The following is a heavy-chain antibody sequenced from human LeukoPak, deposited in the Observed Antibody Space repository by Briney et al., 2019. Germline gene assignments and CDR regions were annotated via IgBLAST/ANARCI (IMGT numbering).Heavy chain of an antibody. V-gene: IGHV3-15*01. CDR2: IKSKTDGGTT. Sequence: KPGGSLRLSCAASGFTFSSYAMSWVRQAPGKGLEWVGRIKSKTDGGTTDYAAPVKGRFTISRDDSKNTLYLQMNSLKTEDTAVYYCTTRNSSSLVFDYWGQGTLVTVSS. CDR3: TTRNSSSLVFDY. CDR1: GFTFSSYA. J-gene: IGHJ4*02. D-gene: IGHD6-6*01.